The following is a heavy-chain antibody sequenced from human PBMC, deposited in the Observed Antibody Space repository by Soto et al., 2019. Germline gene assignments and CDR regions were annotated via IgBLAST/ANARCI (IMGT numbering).Heavy chain of an antibody. D-gene: IGHD4-17*01. CDR3: ARVYGNAVDI. J-gene: IGHJ3*02. Sequence: LSETLSLTCTVSGGSVSSDSYNWDWIRQPPGKGLEWIGTIYYSGSTDYNPSLKSRVTISEDTSNNQFSLKVTSVTAADKAAHYCARVYGNAVDIWGRGPPVTVSS. V-gene: IGHV4-39*01. CDR1: GGSVSSDSYN. CDR2: IYYSGST.